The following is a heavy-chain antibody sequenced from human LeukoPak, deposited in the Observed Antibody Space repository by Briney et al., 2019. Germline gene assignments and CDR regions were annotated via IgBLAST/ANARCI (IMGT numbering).Heavy chain of an antibody. CDR2: IKQDGSEK. CDR3: ARDKSWLLYSSYAFDI. J-gene: IGHJ3*02. CDR1: GFTFSSYW. D-gene: IGHD3/OR15-3a*01. V-gene: IGHV3-7*01. Sequence: PGGSLRLSCAASGFTFSSYWMSWVRQAPGKGLEWVANIKQDGSEKYYVDSVKGRFTTSRDNSKNTLYLQMNSLRAEDTAVYYCARDKSWLLYSSYAFDIWGQGTMVTVSS.